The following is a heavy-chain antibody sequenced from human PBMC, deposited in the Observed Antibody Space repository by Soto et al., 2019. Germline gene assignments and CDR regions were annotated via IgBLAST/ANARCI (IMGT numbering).Heavy chain of an antibody. V-gene: IGHV3-33*01. Sequence: GGSLRLSCAASGFTFSSYGMHWVRQAPGKGLEWVAVIWYDGSNKYYADSVKGRFTISRDNSKNTLYLQMNSLRAEDTAVYYCAREAHSGSYYFDYWGQGTLVTVSS. D-gene: IGHD1-26*01. CDR3: AREAHSGSYYFDY. J-gene: IGHJ4*02. CDR1: GFTFSSYG. CDR2: IWYDGSNK.